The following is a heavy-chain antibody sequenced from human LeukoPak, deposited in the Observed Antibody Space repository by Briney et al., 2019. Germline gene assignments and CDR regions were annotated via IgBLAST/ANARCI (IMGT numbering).Heavy chain of an antibody. Sequence: RASVKVSCKASGYTFTSYYMHWVRQAPGQGLEWMGIINPSGGSTSYAQKFQGRVTMTRDTSTSTVYMELSSLRSEDTAVYYCARDPRTDARSSSWLYFDYWGQGTLVTVSS. D-gene: IGHD6-13*01. V-gene: IGHV1-46*01. CDR2: INPSGGST. CDR1: GYTFTSYY. CDR3: ARDPRTDARSSSWLYFDY. J-gene: IGHJ4*02.